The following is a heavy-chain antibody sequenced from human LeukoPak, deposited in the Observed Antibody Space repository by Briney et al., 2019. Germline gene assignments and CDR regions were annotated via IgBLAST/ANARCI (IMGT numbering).Heavy chain of an antibody. CDR1: GDSISNNDYF. D-gene: IGHD1-26*01. Sequence: SETLSLTCTVSGDSISNNDYFWGWIRQPPGKGLEWIGSIYYSGTAYYNPSLKSRVTISVDTSKNRFSLRLTSVTAADTAVYHCARHRGGTYLVVYCFDSWGQGTLVTVSS. CDR3: ARHRGGTYLVVYCFDS. J-gene: IGHJ4*02. CDR2: IYYSGTA. V-gene: IGHV4-39*01.